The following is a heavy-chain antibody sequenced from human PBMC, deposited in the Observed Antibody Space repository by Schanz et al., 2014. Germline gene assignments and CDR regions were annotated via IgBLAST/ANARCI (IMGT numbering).Heavy chain of an antibody. Sequence: EVQLVESGGGLVQPGGSLRLSCATSGFTFSNYWVSWVRQAPGKGLEWVSGISWNSGNIAYADSVKGRFTISRDNAKNSLYLQMNSLRPEDTALYYCAKVQTHTLYGGNSCFDYWGQGTLVSVSS. D-gene: IGHD2-21*02. J-gene: IGHJ4*02. CDR1: GFTFSNYW. CDR3: AKVQTHTLYGGNSCFDY. V-gene: IGHV3-9*01. CDR2: ISWNSGNI.